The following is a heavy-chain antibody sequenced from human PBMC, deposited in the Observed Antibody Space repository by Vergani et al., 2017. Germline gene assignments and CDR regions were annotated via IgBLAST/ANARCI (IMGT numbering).Heavy chain of an antibody. V-gene: IGHV3-30*02. Sequence: QVQLVESGGGVVQRGGSLRLSCATSGFTLSNYDMQWIRQGPGKGLVFVAFIQFDGSNKYYADSVKGRFTLSRDFSKKTLYLQMNSLRTDDTATYYCAKHFRGWGIDYWGQGTQVIVSS. CDR1: GFTLSNYD. D-gene: IGHD3-16*01. CDR2: IQFDGSNK. CDR3: AKHFRGWGIDY. J-gene: IGHJ4*02.